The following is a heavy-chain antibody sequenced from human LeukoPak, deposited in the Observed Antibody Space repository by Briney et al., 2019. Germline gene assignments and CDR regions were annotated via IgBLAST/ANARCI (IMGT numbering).Heavy chain of an antibody. J-gene: IGHJ4*02. CDR3: ARDPDYGESF. CDR2: ITSSGATT. V-gene: IGHV3-11*01. D-gene: IGHD4/OR15-4a*01. CDR1: GFSFSDSY. Sequence: PGGSLRLSCSASGFSFSDSYMNWFRLSPEKGLEWIAYITSSGATTEYADSVKGRFTISRVNAKNSMYLQMNSLRPEDTAVYYCARDPDYGESFWGQGTLVTVSS.